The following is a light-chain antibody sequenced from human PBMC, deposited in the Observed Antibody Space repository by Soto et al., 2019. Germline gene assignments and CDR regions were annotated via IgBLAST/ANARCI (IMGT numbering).Light chain of an antibody. CDR1: QSVSNN. V-gene: IGKV3-15*01. J-gene: IGKJ5*01. CDR3: QSYNYWPSIT. CDR2: YAS. Sequence: EIVMTQSPATLSVSPGERATLSCRASQSVSNNLDWYHQKPGQAPRLRIYYASTRATAIPAPSSGSGSGTEFTLTITSLQAEDCALDECQSYNYWPSITFGQGTRVEIK.